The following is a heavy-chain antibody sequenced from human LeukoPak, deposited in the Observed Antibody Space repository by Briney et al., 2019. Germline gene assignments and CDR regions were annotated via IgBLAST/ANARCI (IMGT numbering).Heavy chain of an antibody. CDR1: GFTFSSYA. V-gene: IGHV3-30*04. D-gene: IGHD3-10*01. J-gene: IGHJ4*02. CDR3: ARGRSGSHHFDS. Sequence: GGSLRLSCAASGFTFSSYAMHWVRQAPGKGLEWVAIISYDGSNKYYADSVKGRFTISRDNSKNTLYLQMNSLRADDTAVYYCARGRSGSHHFDSWGQGTLVTVPS. CDR2: ISYDGSNK.